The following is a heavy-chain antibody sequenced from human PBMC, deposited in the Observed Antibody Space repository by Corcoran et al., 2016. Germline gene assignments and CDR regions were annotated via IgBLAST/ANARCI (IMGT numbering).Heavy chain of an antibody. V-gene: IGHV5-51*01. CDR1: GYSFTTYW. CDR2: IYPADSDT. CDR3: ARLSHNSGWYEGDFDY. Sequence: EVQLVQSGAEVKKPGESLKISCKGSGYSFTTYWIGWVRQMPGKGLECMGIIYPADSDTRYSPSFKGQVTISADRSISTAYLQWSSLRASDTAMYYCARLSHNSGWYEGDFDYWGQGTLVTVSS. D-gene: IGHD6-19*01. J-gene: IGHJ4*02.